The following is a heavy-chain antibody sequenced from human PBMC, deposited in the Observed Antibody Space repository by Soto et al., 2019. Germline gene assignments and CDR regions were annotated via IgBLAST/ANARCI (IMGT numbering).Heavy chain of an antibody. CDR2: INHSGST. CDR1: GGSISSGGYS. Sequence: TSETLSLTCAVSGGSISSGGYSWSWIRQPPGKGLEWIGEINHSGSTNYNPSLKSRVTISVDTSKNQFSLKLSSVTAADTAVYYCAEGIAAAGIGGPPHYYYGMDVWGQGTTVTVSS. V-gene: IGHV4-34*01. D-gene: IGHD6-13*01. J-gene: IGHJ6*02. CDR3: AEGIAAAGIGGPPHYYYGMDV.